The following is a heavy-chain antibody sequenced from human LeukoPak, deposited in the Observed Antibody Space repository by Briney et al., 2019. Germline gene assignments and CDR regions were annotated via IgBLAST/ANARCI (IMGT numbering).Heavy chain of an antibody. D-gene: IGHD2-15*01. CDR2: ISSGSRYI. Sequence: GGSLRLSCAASGFTFSTYSMNWVRQAPGKGLEWVSSISSGSRYIYYADSVKGRFTISRDNAKNSLYLQMNSLRAEDTAVYYGARCSGGSCYLPDDFGGRETGVTVPS. CDR1: GFTFSTYS. J-gene: IGHJ4*02. CDR3: ARCSGGSCYLPDDF. V-gene: IGHV3-21*01.